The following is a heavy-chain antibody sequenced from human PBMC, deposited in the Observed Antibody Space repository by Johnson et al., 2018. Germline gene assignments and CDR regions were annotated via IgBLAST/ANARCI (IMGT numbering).Heavy chain of an antibody. Sequence: VQLQESGGGLVQPGGSLKLSCAASGFTFSGSAMHWVRQASGNGLEWVGRIRSHANSYATAYAASVKGRFTISRDDSKNTLYLQMNSLRAEDTAVYYCARESGSYYGGFQHWGQGSLVTVAS. J-gene: IGHJ1*01. CDR1: GFTFSGSA. D-gene: IGHD1-26*01. CDR3: ARESGSYYGGFQH. V-gene: IGHV3-73*01. CDR2: IRSHANSYAT.